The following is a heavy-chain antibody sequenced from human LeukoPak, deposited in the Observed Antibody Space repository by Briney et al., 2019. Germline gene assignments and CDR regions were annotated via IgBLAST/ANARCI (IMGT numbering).Heavy chain of an antibody. CDR1: GFTFSSYE. D-gene: IGHD2-21*01. Sequence: GGSLRLSCAASGFTFSSYEMNWVRQAPGKGLEWVSYISSSGSTIYYADSVKGRFTISRDNAKNSLYLQMNSLRAEDTAVYYCARGGDIVVVASPFDYWGQGTLVTVSS. V-gene: IGHV3-48*03. CDR2: ISSSGSTI. CDR3: ARGGDIVVVASPFDY. J-gene: IGHJ4*02.